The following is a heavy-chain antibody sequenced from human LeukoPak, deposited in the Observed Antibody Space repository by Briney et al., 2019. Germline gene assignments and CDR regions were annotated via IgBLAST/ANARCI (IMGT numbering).Heavy chain of an antibody. V-gene: IGHV1-69*05. J-gene: IGHJ4*02. D-gene: IGHD5-18*01. CDR2: IIPIFGTA. Sequence: GSSVKVSCKASGGTFSSYAISWVRQAPGQGLEWMGRIIPIFGTANYAQKFQGRVTITTDESTSTAYMALSSLRSEDTAVYYCARVGEDTAMGYTLDYWGQGTLVTVSS. CDR1: GGTFSSYA. CDR3: ARVGEDTAMGYTLDY.